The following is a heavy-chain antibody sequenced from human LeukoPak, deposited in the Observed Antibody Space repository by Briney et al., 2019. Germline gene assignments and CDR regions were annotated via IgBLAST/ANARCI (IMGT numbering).Heavy chain of an antibody. V-gene: IGHV3-21*01. CDR2: ISSSSSYI. Sequence: GGSLRLSCAASGFTFSSYSMNWVRQAPGKGLEWVSSISSSSSYIYYADSVKGRFTISRDNAKNSLYLQMNSLRAEDTAVYYCATSPLDPYYYDSSGYLDYWGQGTLVTVSS. J-gene: IGHJ4*02. CDR3: ATSPLDPYYYDSSGYLDY. D-gene: IGHD3-22*01. CDR1: GFTFSSYS.